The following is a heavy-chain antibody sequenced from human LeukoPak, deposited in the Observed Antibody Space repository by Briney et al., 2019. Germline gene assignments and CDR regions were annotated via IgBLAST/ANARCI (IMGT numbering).Heavy chain of an antibody. CDR2: IYSGGST. CDR3: ARLYGSSSFPYYYYYYMDV. CDR1: GFTVSSNY. D-gene: IGHD6-6*01. Sequence: PGGSLRLSCAASGFTVSSNYMSWVRQAPGKGLEWVSVIYSGGSTYYADSVKGRFTISRDNSKNTLYLQMNSLRAEDTAVYYCARLYGSSSFPYYYYYYMDVWGKGTTVTVSS. J-gene: IGHJ6*03. V-gene: IGHV3-66*02.